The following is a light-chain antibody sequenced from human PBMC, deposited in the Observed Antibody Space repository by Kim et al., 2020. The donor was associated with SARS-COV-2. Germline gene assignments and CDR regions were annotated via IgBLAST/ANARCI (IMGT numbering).Light chain of an antibody. J-gene: IGKJ2*01. CDR3: QQSYTPPYT. Sequence: DIQMTQSPSSLSAPVGDTVNITCLASQTILTYLNWYQQKSGTAPKLLIYAASGLHTGVPSRFTGSGSGTHFTLSIGSLQPEDFALYYCQQSYTPPYTFCQGTKLEI. CDR2: AAS. V-gene: IGKV1-39*01. CDR1: QTILTY.